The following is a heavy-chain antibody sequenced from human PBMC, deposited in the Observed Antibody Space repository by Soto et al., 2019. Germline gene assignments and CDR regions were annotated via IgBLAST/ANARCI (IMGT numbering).Heavy chain of an antibody. D-gene: IGHD2-2*02. CDR1: GFTFSNYG. Sequence: PGGSLRLSCAASGFTFSNYGMHWFRQAPGKGLEWVAVISYDGNNKYYSDSVKGRFTISRDNSKNTLYLQMNSLGAEDTAVYYCARDEYCISTTCYKYNWFDPWGQGTLVTVSS. CDR3: ARDEYCISTTCYKYNWFDP. J-gene: IGHJ5*02. V-gene: IGHV3-33*01. CDR2: ISYDGNNK.